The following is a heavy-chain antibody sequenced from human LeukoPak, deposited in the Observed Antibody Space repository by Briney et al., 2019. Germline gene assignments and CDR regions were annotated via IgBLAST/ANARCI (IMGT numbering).Heavy chain of an antibody. Sequence: PSETLSLTCEASGESFSGYYWSWIRQPPGGGLEWIGEINDSGSTNYSPSLMGRLTISVDTSKNQFSLTLISLTAADTAVYYCARGLRRGRLPAANVGYWGQGTLVTVSS. D-gene: IGHD2-2*01. V-gene: IGHV4-34*01. CDR3: ARGLRRGRLPAANVGY. CDR1: GESFSGYY. CDR2: INDSGST. J-gene: IGHJ4*02.